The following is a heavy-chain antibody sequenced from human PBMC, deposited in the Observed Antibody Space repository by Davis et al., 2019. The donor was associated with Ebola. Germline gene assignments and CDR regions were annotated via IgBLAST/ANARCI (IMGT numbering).Heavy chain of an antibody. V-gene: IGHV3-23*01. CDR3: AKGTSIAARHDAFDI. Sequence: GESLKISCAASGFTFSSYAMSWVRQAPGKGLEWVSAISGSGGSTYYADSVKGRFTISRDNSKNTLYLQMNSLRAEDTAVYYCAKGTSIAARHDAFDIWGQGTMVTVSS. CDR1: GFTFSSYA. D-gene: IGHD6-6*01. CDR2: ISGSGGST. J-gene: IGHJ3*02.